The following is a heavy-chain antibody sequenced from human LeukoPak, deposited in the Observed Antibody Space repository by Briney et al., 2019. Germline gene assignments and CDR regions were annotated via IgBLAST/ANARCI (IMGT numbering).Heavy chain of an antibody. CDR2: IIPIFGTA. V-gene: IGHV1-69*13. D-gene: IGHD3-10*01. J-gene: IGHJ6*02. Sequence: ASVKVSCKASGGTFSSYAISWVRQAPGQGLEWMGGIIPIFGTANYAQKFQGRVTITADESTSTAYMELSSLRSEDTAVYYCARQDEGYYGSSAPDVWGQGTTVTVSS. CDR3: ARQDEGYYGSSAPDV. CDR1: GGTFSSYA.